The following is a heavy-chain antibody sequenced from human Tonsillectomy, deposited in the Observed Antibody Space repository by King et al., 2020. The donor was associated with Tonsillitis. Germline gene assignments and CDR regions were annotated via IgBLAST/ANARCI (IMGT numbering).Heavy chain of an antibody. V-gene: IGHV3-7*01. D-gene: IGHD3-10*01. Sequence: VQLVESGGGLVQPGGSLRLSCAASGFTFSAYWMTWVRQAPGKGLEWVANIKQDGSEKYYVDSVKGRFTISRDNAKNSLALKMNSLRDEDTAVYYCARHNSATYYYGSGSPFYYYGMDVWGQGTTVTGSS. CDR3: ARHNSATYYYGSGSPFYYYGMDV. CDR2: IKQDGSEK. CDR1: GFTFSAYW. J-gene: IGHJ6*02.